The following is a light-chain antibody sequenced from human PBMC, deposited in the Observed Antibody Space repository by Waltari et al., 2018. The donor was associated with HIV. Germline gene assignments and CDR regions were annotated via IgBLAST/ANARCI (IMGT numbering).Light chain of an antibody. CDR3: QSFDSSLSGYV. CDR1: SSNIGAGFD. Sequence: QSVLTQPPSVSGAPGQRVTISCTGSSSNIGAGFDVHWSQQLPGTAPKLLIYDNTNRPSGVPDRFSGARSGSSASLAITGLQAEDEADYYCQSFDSSLSGYVFGTGTKVTVL. V-gene: IGLV1-40*01. CDR2: DNT. J-gene: IGLJ1*01.